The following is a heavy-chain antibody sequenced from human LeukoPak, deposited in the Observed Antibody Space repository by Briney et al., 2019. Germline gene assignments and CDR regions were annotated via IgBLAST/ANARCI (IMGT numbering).Heavy chain of an antibody. CDR2: IYYSGST. Sequence: SETLSLTCTVSGGSISSYYWSWIRQPPGKGLEWIGYIYYSGSTNYNPSLKSRVTISVDTSRNQFSLKLSSVTAADTAVYYCARDRDYYDYVWGSYRLGYFDLWGRGTLVTVSS. J-gene: IGHJ2*01. CDR3: ARDRDYYDYVWGSYRLGYFDL. D-gene: IGHD3-16*02. CDR1: GGSISSYY. V-gene: IGHV4-59*01.